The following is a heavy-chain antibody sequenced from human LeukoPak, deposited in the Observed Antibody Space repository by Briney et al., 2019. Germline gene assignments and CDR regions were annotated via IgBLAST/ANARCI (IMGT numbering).Heavy chain of an antibody. Sequence: ASVKVSCKASGYTFTGYYMHWVRQAPGQGLEWMGWISVYNGNTNYAQKLQGRVTMTTDTSTSTAYMELRSLRSDDTAVYYCARDPRSVVPGLYYYYGMDVWGQGTTVTVSS. J-gene: IGHJ6*02. CDR2: ISVYNGNT. D-gene: IGHD2-2*01. V-gene: IGHV1-18*04. CDR3: ARDPRSVVPGLYYYYGMDV. CDR1: GYTFTGYY.